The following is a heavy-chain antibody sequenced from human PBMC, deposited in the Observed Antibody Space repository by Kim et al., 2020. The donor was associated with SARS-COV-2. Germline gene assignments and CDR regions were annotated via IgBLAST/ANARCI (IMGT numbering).Heavy chain of an antibody. V-gene: IGHV4-59*08. CDR2: IFHSGNT. J-gene: IGHJ6*02. CDR1: GGSISSYY. CDR3: ARQVWPSAYYYYGMDV. D-gene: IGHD3-16*01. Sequence: SETLSLTCTVSGGSISSYYWSWIRQPPGKGLEWIGYIFHSGNTNYNPSLKSRVAISVDTSKNQFSLKLSSVTAADTAVYYCARQVWPSAYYYYGMDVWGQGPTLTASS.